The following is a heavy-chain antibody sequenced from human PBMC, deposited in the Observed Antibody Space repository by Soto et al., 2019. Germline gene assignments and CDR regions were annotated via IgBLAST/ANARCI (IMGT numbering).Heavy chain of an antibody. CDR2: ISSSSSYI. J-gene: IGHJ6*03. D-gene: IGHD3-10*02. CDR3: MLRAPKYYYYYYYMDV. CDR1: GFTFSSYS. V-gene: IGHV3-21*01. Sequence: EVQLVESGGGLVKPGGSLRLSCAASGFTFSSYSMNWVRQAPGKGLEWVSSISSSSSYIYYADSVKGRFTVSRDNAKNSLYLQMNSLRAEDTAVYYCMLRAPKYYYYYYYMDVWGKGTTVTVSS.